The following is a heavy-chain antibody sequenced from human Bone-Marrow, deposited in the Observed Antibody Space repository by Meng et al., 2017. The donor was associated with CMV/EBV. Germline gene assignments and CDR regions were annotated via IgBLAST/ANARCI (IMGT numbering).Heavy chain of an antibody. CDR2: IYTSGST. V-gene: IGHV4-4*07. CDR1: GGSISSYY. CDR3: ARDYVDYDYVWGSYRDYYFDY. Sequence: GSLRLSCTVSGGSISSYYWSWIRQPAGKGLEWIGRIYTSGSTNYNPSLKSRVTISVDTSKNQFSLKLSSVTAADTAVYYCARDYVDYDYVWGSYRDYYFDYWGQGTLVTVSS. D-gene: IGHD3-16*02. J-gene: IGHJ4*02.